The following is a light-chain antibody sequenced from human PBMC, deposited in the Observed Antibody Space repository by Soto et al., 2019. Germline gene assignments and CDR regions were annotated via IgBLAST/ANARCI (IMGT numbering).Light chain of an antibody. V-gene: IGLV2-14*01. J-gene: IGLJ1*01. CDR1: NSDVGGYNY. CDR2: DVS. Sequence: QSVLTQPASVSGSPGQSIAISCTGTNSDVGGYNYVSWYQQHPGKAPKLMIYDVSNRPSGVSNRFSGSKSGNTASLTISGLQAEDEADYYCSSYTSSGTRVFGTGTKVTVL. CDR3: SSYTSSGTRV.